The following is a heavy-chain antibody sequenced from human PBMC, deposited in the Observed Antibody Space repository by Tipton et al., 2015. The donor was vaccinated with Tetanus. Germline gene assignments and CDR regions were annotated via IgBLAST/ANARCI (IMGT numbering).Heavy chain of an antibody. Sequence: GSLRLSCAASGFTLRTYSMNWVRQAPGKGLEWVSSISSSSRYIYYADSVKGRFTISRDNAKNSLYLQMNSLRAEDTAVYSCARGMAEASNCGGDCYSDYWGQGTLVTVSS. CDR2: ISSSSRYI. CDR1: GFTLRTYS. J-gene: IGHJ4*02. D-gene: IGHD2-21*02. CDR3: ARGMAEASNCGGDCYSDY. V-gene: IGHV3-21*01.